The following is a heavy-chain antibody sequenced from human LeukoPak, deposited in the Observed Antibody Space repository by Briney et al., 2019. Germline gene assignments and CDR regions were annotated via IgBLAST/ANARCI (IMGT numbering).Heavy chain of an antibody. CDR1: GYSFTSYW. J-gene: IGHJ6*03. D-gene: IGHD6-6*01. Sequence: GESLKIPCKGSGYSFTSYWIGWVRQMPGKGLEWMGIIYPGDSGTRYSPSFQGQVTISADKSISTAYLQWSSLKASDTAMYYCARQATGQLMDYYMDVWGKGTTVTVSS. CDR3: ARQATGQLMDYYMDV. CDR2: IYPGDSGT. V-gene: IGHV5-51*01.